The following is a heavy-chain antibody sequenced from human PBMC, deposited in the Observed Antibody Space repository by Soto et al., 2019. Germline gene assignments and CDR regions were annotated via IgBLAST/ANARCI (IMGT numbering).Heavy chain of an antibody. D-gene: IGHD3-10*01. CDR2: IYYSGNT. CDR3: ARDITGTWTGWFDI. J-gene: IGHJ5*02. V-gene: IGHV4-30-4*01. CDR1: GGSISSGYYY. Sequence: SETLSLTCSVSGGSISSGYYYWSWIRQPPGKGLEWIGNIYYSGNTILNPSLRSRVTLAVDTSKNQFSLSLSSVAAADTAVYYCARDITGTWTGWFDIWGQGTLVTVSS.